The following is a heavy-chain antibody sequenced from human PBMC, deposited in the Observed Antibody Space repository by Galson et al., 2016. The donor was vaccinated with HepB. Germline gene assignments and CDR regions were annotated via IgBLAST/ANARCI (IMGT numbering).Heavy chain of an antibody. J-gene: IGHJ4*02. CDR3: ARGDDILTGTYYFDY. CDR1: GGSISSGDYY. CDR2: IYYSGGT. V-gene: IGHV4-30-4*01. D-gene: IGHD3-9*01. Sequence: TLSLTCTVSGGSISSGDYYWSWIRQPPGKGLEWIGYIYYSGGTYYNPSLKSRVTISVDTSKNQFSLKLSSVTAADAAVYYCARGDDILTGTYYFDYWGQGTLVTVSS.